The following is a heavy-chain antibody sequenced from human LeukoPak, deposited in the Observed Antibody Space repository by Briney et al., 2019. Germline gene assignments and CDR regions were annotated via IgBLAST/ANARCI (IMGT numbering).Heavy chain of an antibody. V-gene: IGHV1-2*02. CDR3: AREGGDYASFGYYYYTDV. CDR2: INPNSGGT. CDR1: GYTFTGYY. Sequence: ASVKVSCKASGYTFTGYYMHWVRQAPGQGLEWMGWINPNSGGTNFAHKFQGRVTMTGDTSISTAYMELSRLRSDDTAVYYCAREGGDYASFGYYYYTDVWGKGTTVTVSS. D-gene: IGHD4-17*01. J-gene: IGHJ6*03.